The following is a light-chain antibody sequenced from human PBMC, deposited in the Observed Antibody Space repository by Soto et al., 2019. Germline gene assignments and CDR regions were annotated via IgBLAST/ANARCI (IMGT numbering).Light chain of an antibody. CDR2: EVI. CDR1: SSDVGTFNL. J-gene: IGLJ1*01. V-gene: IGLV2-23*02. Sequence: QSVLTQVASVSGSPGQSITISCTGTSSDVGTFNLVSWYQQHPGKAPRLMNEVIKRPSGVSNRFSGSKSGNTASLTISGLQAEDEADYYCCSYAGSSVYVFGTGTKVT. CDR3: CSYAGSSVYV.